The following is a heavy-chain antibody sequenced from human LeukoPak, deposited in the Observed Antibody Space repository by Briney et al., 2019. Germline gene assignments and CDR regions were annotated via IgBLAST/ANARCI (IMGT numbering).Heavy chain of an antibody. D-gene: IGHD2-15*01. V-gene: IGHV4-61*05. CDR2: IYYSGST. J-gene: IGHJ5*02. CDR1: GGSISSSSYY. CDR3: VRGILGDWTTNLFDP. Sequence: SETLSLTCTVSGGSISSSSYYWSWIRQPPGKGLEWIGYIYYSGSTNYNPSLKSRVTISVDTSKNQFSLKLSSVTAPDTAVYYCVRGILGDWTTNLFDPWGQGTLVTVSS.